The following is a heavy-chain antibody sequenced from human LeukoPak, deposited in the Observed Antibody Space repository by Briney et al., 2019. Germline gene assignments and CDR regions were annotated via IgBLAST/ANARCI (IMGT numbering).Heavy chain of an antibody. V-gene: IGHV4-61*02. CDR1: GGSISSGSYY. D-gene: IGHD1-26*01. CDR3: ASTSGSYSYNWFDP. J-gene: IGHJ5*02. Sequence: PSETLSLTCTVSGGSISSGSYYWSWIRQPAGKGLEWIGRIHTSGGTNYNPSLKSRVTISVDTSKNQFSLKLSSVTAADTAVYYCASTSGSYSYNWFDPWGQGTLVTVSS. CDR2: IHTSGGT.